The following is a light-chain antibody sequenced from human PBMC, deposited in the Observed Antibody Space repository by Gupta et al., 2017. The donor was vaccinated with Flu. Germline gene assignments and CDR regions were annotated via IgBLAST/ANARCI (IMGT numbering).Light chain of an antibody. Sequence: EIVLTQSPATLSLSPGERATLSCRASQSVSTYLAWYQHIPGRAPRLLIYDASTRATGIPARFSGSGSGTDFTLTISSLEPEDFAVYYCQQRVNWPPTFGEGTRVEIK. V-gene: IGKV3-11*01. CDR2: DAS. J-gene: IGKJ4*01. CDR3: QQRVNWPPT. CDR1: QSVSTY.